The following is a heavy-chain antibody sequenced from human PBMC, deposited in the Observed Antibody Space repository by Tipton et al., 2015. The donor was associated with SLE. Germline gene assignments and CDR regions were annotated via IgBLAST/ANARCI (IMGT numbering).Heavy chain of an antibody. Sequence: SLRLSCAASGFTFSSYWMSWVRQAPGKGLEWVANIKQDGSEKYYVDSVKGRFTISRDNAKNSLYLQLNSLRGDDSGVYYCAKERRTDMYYFDYWGQGTLVSVSS. CDR2: IKQDGSEK. J-gene: IGHJ4*02. CDR1: GFTFSSYW. V-gene: IGHV3-7*01. CDR3: AKERRTDMYYFDY.